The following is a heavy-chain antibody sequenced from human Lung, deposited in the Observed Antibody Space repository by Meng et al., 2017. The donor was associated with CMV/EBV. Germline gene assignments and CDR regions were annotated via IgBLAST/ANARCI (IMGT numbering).Heavy chain of an antibody. J-gene: IGHJ4*02. CDR1: GFTFSNCA. CDR2: ISYDGSNK. D-gene: IGHD4-23*01. Sequence: GGSLRLSCAASGFTFSNCAMHGVRQAPGKGLEWVAVISYDGSNKYFADSVKGRFTISRDNSKNTLYLQMNSLRAEDTAVYYCAWGVVTPGYWGQGTLVTVSS. CDR3: AWGVVTPGY. V-gene: IGHV3-30*04.